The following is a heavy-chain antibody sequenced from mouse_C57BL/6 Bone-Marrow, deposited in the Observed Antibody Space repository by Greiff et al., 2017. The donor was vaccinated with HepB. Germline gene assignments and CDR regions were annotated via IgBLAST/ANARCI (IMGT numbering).Heavy chain of an antibody. D-gene: IGHD1-1*01. V-gene: IGHV6-3*01. CDR2: IRLKSDNYAT. Sequence: EVKLQESGGGLVQPGGSMKLSCVASGFTFSNYWMNWVRQSPEKGLEWVAQIRLKSDNYATHYAESVKGRFTISRDDSKSSVYLQMNNLRAEDTGIYYCTVGGYGSSRYYAMDYWGQGTSVTVSS. CDR3: TVGGYGSSRYYAMDY. CDR1: GFTFSNYW. J-gene: IGHJ4*01.